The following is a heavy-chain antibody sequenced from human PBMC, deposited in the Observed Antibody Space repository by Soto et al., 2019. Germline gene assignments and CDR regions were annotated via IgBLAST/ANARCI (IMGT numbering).Heavy chain of an antibody. D-gene: IGHD3-16*01. J-gene: IGHJ3*02. Sequence: SETLSLTCIVSGGSISTSNYYWAWIRQPPGKALEWIGSIHFSESTYYNPSLRSRVTISVDTSQNQISLSLGSVTAADTAVYYCARAGGSRNRNAFNIWGNGTMVTV. V-gene: IGHV4-39*01. CDR2: IHFSEST. CDR3: ARAGGSRNRNAFNI. CDR1: GGSISTSNYY.